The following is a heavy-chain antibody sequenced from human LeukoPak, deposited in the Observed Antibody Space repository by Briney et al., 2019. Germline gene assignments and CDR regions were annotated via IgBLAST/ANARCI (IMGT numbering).Heavy chain of an antibody. CDR1: GGSIRSYY. CDR2: IYYSGST. J-gene: IGHJ4*02. D-gene: IGHD5-18*01. CDR3: ARGNTAMVAYYFDY. V-gene: IGHV4-59*01. Sequence: SETLSLTCTVSGGSIRSYYWSWIRQPPGKGLEWIGYIYYSGSTNYNPSLKSRVTISVDTSKNQFSLKLSSATAADTAVYYCARGNTAMVAYYFDYWGQGTLVTVSS.